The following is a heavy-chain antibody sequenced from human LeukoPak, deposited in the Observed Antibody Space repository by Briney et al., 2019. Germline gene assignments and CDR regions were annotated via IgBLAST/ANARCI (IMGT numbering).Heavy chain of an antibody. Sequence: GGSLRLSCAPSGFSLSTYSTSWVRHAPGEGLEWVSIISGSSRHIYYADSVKGRFTISRDNTKNTLYLQMTSLRAEDTAVYYCAKDLDGFWGQGTLVTVS. CDR2: ISGSSRHI. D-gene: IGHD6-25*01. CDR3: AKDLDGF. V-gene: IGHV3-23*01. CDR1: GFSLSTYS. J-gene: IGHJ4*02.